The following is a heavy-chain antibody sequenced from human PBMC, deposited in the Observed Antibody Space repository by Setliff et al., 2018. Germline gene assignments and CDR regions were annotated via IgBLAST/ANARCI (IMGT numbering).Heavy chain of an antibody. V-gene: IGHV2-26*01. CDR1: GFSLSNARMG. D-gene: IGHD3-22*01. CDR3: ARAHYDSSGYYPLVY. J-gene: IGHJ4*02. Sequence: SGPTLVNPTETLTLTCTVSGFSLSNARMGVSWIRQPPGKALEWLAHIFSNDEKPYSTSLKSRLTISKDTSKSQVVLTMTNMDPVDTATYYCARAHYDSSGYYPLVYWGQGTLVTVS. CDR2: IFSNDEK.